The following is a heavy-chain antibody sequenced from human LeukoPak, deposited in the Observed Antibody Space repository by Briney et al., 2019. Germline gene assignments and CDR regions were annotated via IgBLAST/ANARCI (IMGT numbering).Heavy chain of an antibody. J-gene: IGHJ3*02. D-gene: IGHD2-15*01. Sequence: SETLSLTCTVSGGSISSYYWSWIRQPAGKGLEWIGRIYTSGSTNYNPSLKSRATMSVDTSKNQFSLKLSSVTAADTAVYYCAGRRVCSGGSCGAFDIWGQGTMVTVSS. CDR1: GGSISSYY. V-gene: IGHV4-4*07. CDR2: IYTSGST. CDR3: AGRRVCSGGSCGAFDI.